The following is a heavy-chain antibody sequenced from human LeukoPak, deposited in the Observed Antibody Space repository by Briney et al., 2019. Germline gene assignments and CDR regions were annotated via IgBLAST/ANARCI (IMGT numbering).Heavy chain of an antibody. CDR3: AREDGDGRDYYYGMDV. CDR1: GGSISGYY. V-gene: IGHV4-59*01. J-gene: IGHJ6*02. Sequence: SETLSLTCTVSGGSISGYYWSWIRQPPGTGLEWIGYIYYSGSTNYNPSLKSRVTISVDTSKNQFSLKLSSVTAADTAVYYCAREDGDGRDYYYGMDVWGQGTTVTVSS. CDR2: IYYSGST. D-gene: IGHD4-17*01.